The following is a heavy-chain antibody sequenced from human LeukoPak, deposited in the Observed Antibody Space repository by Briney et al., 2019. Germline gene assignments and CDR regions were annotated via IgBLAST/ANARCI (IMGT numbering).Heavy chain of an antibody. V-gene: IGHV3-48*01. CDR2: ISSSSSTI. CDR1: GFTFSSYS. J-gene: IGHJ4*02. CDR3: ARVFRYPDY. D-gene: IGHD1-26*01. Sequence: GGSLRLSCAASGFTFSSYSMNWVRQAPGKGLKWVSYISSSSSTIYYADSVKGRFTISRDKAKNSLYMQMNSLRAEDTAVYYCARVFRYPDYWGQGTLVTVSS.